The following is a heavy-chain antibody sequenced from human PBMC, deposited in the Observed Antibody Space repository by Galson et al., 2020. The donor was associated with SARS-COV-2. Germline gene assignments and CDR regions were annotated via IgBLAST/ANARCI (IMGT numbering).Heavy chain of an antibody. CDR1: GFTFSSYA. Sequence: GGSLRLSCAASGFTFSSYAMSWVRQAPGKGLEWVSAISGSGGSTYYADSVKGRFTISRDNSKNTLYLQMNSLRAEDTAVYYCAKDSVLGCTGGVCSVDYWGQGTLVTVSS. V-gene: IGHV3-23*01. D-gene: IGHD2-8*02. J-gene: IGHJ4*02. CDR3: AKDSVLGCTGGVCSVDY. CDR2: ISGSGGST.